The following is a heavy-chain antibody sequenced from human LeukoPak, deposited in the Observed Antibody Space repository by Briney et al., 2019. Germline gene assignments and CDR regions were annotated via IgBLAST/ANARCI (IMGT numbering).Heavy chain of an antibody. CDR1: GGSISSGSYY. CDR2: IYTSGST. J-gene: IGHJ3*02. D-gene: IGHD1-26*01. Sequence: SETLSLTCTVSGGSISSGSYYWSWIRQPAGRGLEWIGRIYTSGSTNYNPSRKMRVTISVDTSKNQFSLKLSSVTAADTAVYYCAREYSGSYYDAFDIWGQGTMVTVSS. CDR3: AREYSGSYYDAFDI. V-gene: IGHV4-61*02.